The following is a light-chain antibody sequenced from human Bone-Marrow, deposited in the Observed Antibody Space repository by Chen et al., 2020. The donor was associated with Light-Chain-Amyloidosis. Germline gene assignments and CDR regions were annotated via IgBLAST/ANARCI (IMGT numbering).Light chain of an antibody. J-gene: IGLJ3*02. CDR2: DDS. CDR1: NIGSTS. Sequence: SYVLPQPSSVSVAPGQTATIACGGNNIGSTSVHWYQQTPGQAPLLVVYDDSDRPSGIPERLYGSNSGNTATLTISRVEAGDEADYYCQVWDRSSDRPVFGAGTKLTVL. V-gene: IGLV3-21*02. CDR3: QVWDRSSDRPV.